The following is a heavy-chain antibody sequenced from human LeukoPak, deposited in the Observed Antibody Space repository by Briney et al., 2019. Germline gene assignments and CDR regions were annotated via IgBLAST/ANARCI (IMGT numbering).Heavy chain of an antibody. CDR2: IHYSGTT. D-gene: IGHD5-24*01. Sequence: SETLSLTCTVSGGSISNYYWSWIRQPPGKVLGWIGYIHYSGTTNYNPSLKSRVTISVATSKNQFSLRLSSVTAADTAVYYCARERDGYNPFDYWGQGTLVTVSS. CDR3: ARERDGYNPFDY. V-gene: IGHV4-59*12. CDR1: GGSISNYY. J-gene: IGHJ4*02.